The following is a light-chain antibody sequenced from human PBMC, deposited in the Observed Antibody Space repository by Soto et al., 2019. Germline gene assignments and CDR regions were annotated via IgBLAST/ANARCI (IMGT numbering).Light chain of an antibody. J-gene: IGLJ1*01. CDR1: SSDVGGYKY. CDR3: SSYTSGNTYV. V-gene: IGLV2-14*01. Sequence: QSVLTQPASVSGSAGQSITISCTETSSDVGGYKYVSWYQQHPGKAPKLMIFEVGNRPSGVSNRFSGSKSGNTASLTISGLQADDEADYYCSSYTSGNTYVFGTGTKLTVL. CDR2: EVG.